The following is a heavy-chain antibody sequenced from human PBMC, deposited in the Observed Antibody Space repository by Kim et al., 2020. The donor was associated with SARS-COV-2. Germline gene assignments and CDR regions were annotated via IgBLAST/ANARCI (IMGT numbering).Heavy chain of an antibody. Sequence: SETLSLTCAVYGGSFSGYYWSWIRQPPGKGLEWIGEINHSGSTNYNPSLKSRVTISVDTSKNQFSLKLSSVTAADTAVYYCARGRGGSYHLDYWGQGTLVIVSS. CDR3: ARGRGGSYHLDY. J-gene: IGHJ4*02. D-gene: IGHD1-26*01. CDR2: INHSGST. V-gene: IGHV4-34*01. CDR1: GGSFSGYY.